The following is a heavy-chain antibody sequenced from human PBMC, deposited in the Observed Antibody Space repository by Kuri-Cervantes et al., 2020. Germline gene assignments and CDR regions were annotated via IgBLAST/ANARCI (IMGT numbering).Heavy chain of an antibody. Sequence: ESLKISCAASGFTFSSYAMSWVRQAPGKGLEWIGEINHSGSTNYNPSLKSRVTISVDTSKNQFSLKLSSVTAADTAVYYCARGMVRPAGGMDVWGQGTTVTVSS. CDR3: ARGMVRPAGGMDV. V-gene: IGHV4-34*01. J-gene: IGHJ6*02. CDR1: GFTFSSYA. CDR2: INHSGST. D-gene: IGHD3-10*01.